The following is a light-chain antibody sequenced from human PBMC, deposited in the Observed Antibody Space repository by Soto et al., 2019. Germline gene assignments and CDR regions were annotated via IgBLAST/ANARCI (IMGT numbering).Light chain of an antibody. CDR2: EVI. CDR1: SSDIGAHNF. CDR3: NSYTTSNTFV. V-gene: IGLV2-14*03. Sequence: QSVLTQTASVSGSAGQAITVSCSGTSSDIGAHNFVSWYQQHPGKAPKLIIYEVINRPSGVSDRFSGSKSGNTASLTISGLQSEDEADYYCNSYTTSNTFVFGSGTKVTVL. J-gene: IGLJ1*01.